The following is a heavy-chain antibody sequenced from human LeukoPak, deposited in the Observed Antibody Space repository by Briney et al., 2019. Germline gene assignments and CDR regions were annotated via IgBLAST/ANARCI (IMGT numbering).Heavy chain of an antibody. CDR3: AREVSEGFDF. CDR2: FGTRSTSI. Sequence: GGSLRLSCTASGFTLSGYSMNWIRQAPGKGLEWVSSFGTRSTSIYHAGSVKGRFAISRDNAKNSLYLQMNSLRAEDTALYYCAREVSEGFDFWGQGTLVTVSS. J-gene: IGHJ4*02. V-gene: IGHV3-21*01. D-gene: IGHD3-22*01. CDR1: GFTLSGYS.